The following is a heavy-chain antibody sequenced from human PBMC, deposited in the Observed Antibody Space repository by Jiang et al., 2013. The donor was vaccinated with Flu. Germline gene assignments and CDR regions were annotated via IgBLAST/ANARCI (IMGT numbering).Heavy chain of an antibody. CDR3: ARDATYYYDSSGFGLCAFDI. V-gene: IGHV4-4*07. CDR1: GGSISSYY. D-gene: IGHD3-22*01. CDR2: IYTSGST. Sequence: LLKPSETLSLTCTVSGGSISSYYWSWIRQPAGKGLEWIGRIYTSGSTNYNPSLKSRVTMSVDTSKNQFSLKLSSVTAADTAVYYCARDATYYYDSSGFGLCAFDIWGQGTMVTVSS. J-gene: IGHJ3*02.